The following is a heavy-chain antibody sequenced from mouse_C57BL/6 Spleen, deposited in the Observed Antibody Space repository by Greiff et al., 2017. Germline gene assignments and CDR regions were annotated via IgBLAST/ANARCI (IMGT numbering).Heavy chain of an antibody. V-gene: IGHV10-3*01. Sequence: EVQLVESGGGLVQPKGSLKLSCAASGFTFNTYAMHWVRQAPGKGLEWVARIRSKSSNYATYYADSVKDRFTITRDDSQSMLYLQMNNRKTEDTAMDYCVGEGYDGYVWDFEVWGTGATVTVAS. J-gene: IGHJ1*03. CDR2: IRSKSSNYAT. CDR1: GFTFNTYA. CDR3: VGEGYDGYVWDFEV. D-gene: IGHD2-3*01.